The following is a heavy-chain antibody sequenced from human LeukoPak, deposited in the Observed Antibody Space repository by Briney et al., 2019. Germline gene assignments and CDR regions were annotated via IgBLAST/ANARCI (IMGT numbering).Heavy chain of an antibody. CDR1: GFTFSSYG. V-gene: IGHV3-30*18. D-gene: IGHD3-22*01. CDR3: AKGGYYDSSGYIDY. Sequence: AGGSLRLSCAASGFTFSSYGMHWVRQAPGKGVEGVAVISYDGSNKYYADSVKGRFTISRDNSKNTLYLQMNSLRAEDTAVYYCAKGGYYDSSGYIDYWGQGTLVTVSS. CDR2: ISYDGSNK. J-gene: IGHJ4*02.